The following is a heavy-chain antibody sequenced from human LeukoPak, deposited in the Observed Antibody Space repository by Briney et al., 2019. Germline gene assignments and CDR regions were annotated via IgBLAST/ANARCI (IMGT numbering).Heavy chain of an antibody. J-gene: IGHJ6*03. D-gene: IGHD1-1*01. CDR2: IYDSGTT. CDR3: ARVSWFPGTSYYYMDV. V-gene: IGHV4-61*01. CDR1: GGSISSSNYY. Sequence: PSQTLSLTCTVSGGSISSSNYYWSWIRQPPGKGLEWFGYIYDSGTTNYNPSLKSRVTISVDTSKNQFSLKLSSVTAADTAVYFCARVSWFPGTSYYYMDVWGKGTTVTVSS.